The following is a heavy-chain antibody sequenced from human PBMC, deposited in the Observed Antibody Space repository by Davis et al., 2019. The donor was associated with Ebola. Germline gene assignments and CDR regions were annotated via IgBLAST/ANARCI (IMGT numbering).Heavy chain of an antibody. J-gene: IGHJ6*02. CDR3: ARDIGSSSPDGMDV. CDR1: GYTFTSYG. CDR2: INPHNGNR. V-gene: IGHV1-18*04. D-gene: IGHD6-13*01. Sequence: AASVKVSCKASGYTFTSYGITWVRQAPGQGLEWMGWINPHNGNRNYAQNVQGRVTMTTDTSTSTAYMEVGSLRSDDTAVYYCARDIGSSSPDGMDVWGQGTTVTVSS.